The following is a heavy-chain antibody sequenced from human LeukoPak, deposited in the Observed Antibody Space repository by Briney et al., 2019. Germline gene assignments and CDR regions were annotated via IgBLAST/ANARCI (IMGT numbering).Heavy chain of an antibody. CDR2: IYTSGST. Sequence: PSETLSLTCTVSGGSISSSSYYWSWIRQPAGKGLEWIGRIYTSGSTNYNPSLKSRVTMSVDTSKNQFSLKLSSVTAADTAVYYCARRSVRGALSHRANDAFDIWGQGTMVTVSS. J-gene: IGHJ3*02. CDR3: ARRSVRGALSHRANDAFDI. V-gene: IGHV4-61*02. D-gene: IGHD3-10*02. CDR1: GGSISSSSYY.